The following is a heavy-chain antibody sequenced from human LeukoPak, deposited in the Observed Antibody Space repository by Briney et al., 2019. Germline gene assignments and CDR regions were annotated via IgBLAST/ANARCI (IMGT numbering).Heavy chain of an antibody. J-gene: IGHJ4*02. D-gene: IGHD3-16*01. CDR1: GDSVSSYY. CDR3: AVLGNYALDY. CDR2: TYHSGST. Sequence: SETLSLTCTVSGDSVSSYYWSWIRQPPGKGLEWIVYTYHSGSTNYNPSLKSRVTTSVDTSRNQFSLNLSSVTAADTAVYYCAVLGNYALDYWGQGTLVTVSS. V-gene: IGHV4-59*02.